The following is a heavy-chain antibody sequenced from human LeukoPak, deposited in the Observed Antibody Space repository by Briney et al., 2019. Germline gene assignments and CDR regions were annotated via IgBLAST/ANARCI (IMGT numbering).Heavy chain of an antibody. D-gene: IGHD6-13*01. V-gene: IGHV5-10-1*01. CDR1: GYSFTSYW. Sequence: GESLKISRKGSGYSFTSYWINWVRQMPGKGLEWMGRIDPSDSYINYSPSFQGHVTISADKSISTAYLQWSSLKASDTAMYYCARHFLIGAAAGKVYYLDYWGQGTLVTVSS. J-gene: IGHJ4*02. CDR3: ARHFLIGAAAGKVYYLDY. CDR2: IDPSDSYI.